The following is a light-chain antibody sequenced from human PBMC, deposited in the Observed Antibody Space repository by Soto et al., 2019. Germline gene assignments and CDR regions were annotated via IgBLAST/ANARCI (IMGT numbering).Light chain of an antibody. V-gene: IGLV2-14*01. CDR1: SSDLGGYNY. CDR2: EVS. CDR3: SSYTSSDTLV. Sequence: QSALTQPASVSGSTGQSITVSCTGTSSDLGGYNYVSWYQHHPGKAPKLMIYEVSNRPSGVSNRFSGSKSGSTASLTISGLQAEDEAEYYCSSYTSSDTLVFGTGTKVTVL. J-gene: IGLJ1*01.